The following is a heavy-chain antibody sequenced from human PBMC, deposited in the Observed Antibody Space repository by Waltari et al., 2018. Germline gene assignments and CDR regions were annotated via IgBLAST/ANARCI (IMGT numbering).Heavy chain of an antibody. Sequence: QLQLQESGPGLVKPSETLSLTCTVSGGSISSRSYYWGWIRQPPGKGLEWIGSIYYSGSTYYNPSLKSRVTISVDTSKNQFSLQLSSVTAADTALYYCATMRGYCSGGSCYSDWFDPWGQGTLVTVSS. V-gene: IGHV4-39*01. CDR1: GGSISSRSYY. CDR3: ATMRGYCSGGSCYSDWFDP. D-gene: IGHD2-15*01. CDR2: IYYSGST. J-gene: IGHJ5*02.